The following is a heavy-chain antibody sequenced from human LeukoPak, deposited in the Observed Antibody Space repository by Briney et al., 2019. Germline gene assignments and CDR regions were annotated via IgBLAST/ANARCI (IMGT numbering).Heavy chain of an antibody. CDR3: ARDGVKESSSVFYFDY. CDR2: ISFSGAYI. Sequence: GGSLRLSCAASGFSFSIYEMNWVRQAPGKGLEWVSSISFSGAYIYYAASVKGRFTISRDNAKNSVFLQLNSVKVEDTAVYYCARDGVKESSSVFYFDYWGQGTLVTVSS. D-gene: IGHD3-10*01. J-gene: IGHJ4*02. V-gene: IGHV3-48*03. CDR1: GFSFSIYE.